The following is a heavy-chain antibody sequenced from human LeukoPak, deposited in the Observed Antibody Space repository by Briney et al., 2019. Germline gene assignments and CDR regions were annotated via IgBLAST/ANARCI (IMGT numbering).Heavy chain of an antibody. CDR2: INPNSGGT. CDR1: GYTFTGYY. Sequence: ASVKVSCKASGYTFTGYYMHWVRQAPGQGLEWMGWINPNSGGTNYAQKFQGRVTMTRDTSISTAYMELSRLRSGDTAVYYCASIAAAGTGDFDYWGQGTLVTVSS. D-gene: IGHD6-13*01. J-gene: IGHJ4*02. V-gene: IGHV1-2*02. CDR3: ASIAAAGTGDFDY.